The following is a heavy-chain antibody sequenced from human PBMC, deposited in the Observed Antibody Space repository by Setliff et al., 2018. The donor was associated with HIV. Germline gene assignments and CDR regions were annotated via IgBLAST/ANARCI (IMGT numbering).Heavy chain of an antibody. CDR2: IYTSGDT. V-gene: IGHV4-61*02. Sequence: SETLSLTCTVSGASLHSGSYFWSWVRQPAGKGLEWIGRIYTSGDTNYNPSLKSRVTISMDTSKKQFSLKLRSVTAADTAVYYCAREAEQDYDVVTETLVEGAYIQFWGQGSLVTVSS. D-gene: IGHD3-9*01. CDR3: AREAEQDYDVVTETLVEGAYIQF. J-gene: IGHJ1*01. CDR1: GASLHSGSYF.